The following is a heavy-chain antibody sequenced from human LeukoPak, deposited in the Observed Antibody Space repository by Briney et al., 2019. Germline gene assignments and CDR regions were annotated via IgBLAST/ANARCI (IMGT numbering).Heavy chain of an antibody. J-gene: IGHJ5*02. CDR1: GGSISSSNW. CDR3: ARGRPYCSSTSCYFWFDP. D-gene: IGHD2-2*01. Sequence: PSETLSLTCAVSGGSISSSNWWSWVRQPPGKGLEWIGEIYHSGSTNYNPSLKSRVTISVDKSKNQFSLKLSSVTAADTAVYYCARGRPYCSSTSCYFWFDPWGQGTLVTVSS. V-gene: IGHV4-4*02. CDR2: IYHSGST.